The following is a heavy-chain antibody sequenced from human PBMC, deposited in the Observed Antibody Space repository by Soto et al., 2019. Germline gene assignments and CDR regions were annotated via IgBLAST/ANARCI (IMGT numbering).Heavy chain of an antibody. D-gene: IGHD1-26*01. CDR3: AGGGQSGSHTYYFDY. Sequence: VQLVESGGGLVQPGGSLRLSCAAPGLTFSRYWMHWVRQAPGKGLVWVSRISSDGSTTNYADSVKGRYTISRDNAKNTLYLQMNSPRDEDTAMYYCAGGGQSGSHTYYFDYWGQGTLVTVSS. CDR2: ISSDGSTT. CDR1: GLTFSRYW. J-gene: IGHJ4*02. V-gene: IGHV3-74*01.